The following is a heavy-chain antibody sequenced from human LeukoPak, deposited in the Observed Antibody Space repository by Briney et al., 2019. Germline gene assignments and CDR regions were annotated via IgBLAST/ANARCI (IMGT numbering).Heavy chain of an antibody. CDR3: ARDRYYTLDY. D-gene: IGHD3-3*01. J-gene: IGHJ4*02. V-gene: IGHV3-21*01. Sequence: GGSLRLSCAASGFTFNSYSMNWVRQAPGQGLEWVSSITSSSNFIYYADSVKGRFTISRDNAKNTLFLQMNSLRAEDTAVYYCARDRYYTLDYWGQGTLVTVSS. CDR2: ITSSSNFI. CDR1: GFTFNSYS.